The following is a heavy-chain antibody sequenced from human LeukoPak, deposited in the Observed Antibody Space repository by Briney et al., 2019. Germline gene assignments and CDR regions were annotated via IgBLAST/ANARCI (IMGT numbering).Heavy chain of an antibody. CDR2: ISYDTTNK. J-gene: IGHJ6*02. Sequence: GGSLRLSCAASGFTFSSYGMHWVRQAPGKGLERVSVISYDTTNKYYADSVKGRFTISRDNSKNTLYLQMNSLRVEDTAVYYCAKDLANYYYYGMDVWGQGTTVTVSS. D-gene: IGHD5-12*01. V-gene: IGHV3-30*18. CDR3: AKDLANYYYYGMDV. CDR1: GFTFSSYG.